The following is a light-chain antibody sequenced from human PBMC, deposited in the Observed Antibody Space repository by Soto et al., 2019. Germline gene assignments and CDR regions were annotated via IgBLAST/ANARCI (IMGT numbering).Light chain of an antibody. CDR2: SHN. CDR3: QSYDSSLSGSWV. J-gene: IGLJ3*02. Sequence: QSVLTQPPSVSGAPGQTVTISCTGSTSNIGAGYDVHWYQQLPGTAPRLLISSHNNRPSGVPDRFFGSKSGTSASLTIIGLQAEDEADYYCQSYDSSLSGSWVFGGGTKLTVL. V-gene: IGLV1-40*01. CDR1: TSNIGAGYD.